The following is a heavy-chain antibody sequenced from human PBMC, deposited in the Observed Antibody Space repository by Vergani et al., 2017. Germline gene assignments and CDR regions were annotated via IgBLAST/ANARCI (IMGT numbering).Heavy chain of an antibody. D-gene: IGHD3-9*01. CDR3: AREGYDILTGYYPFDY. J-gene: IGHJ4*02. CDR1: GGSISSYY. CDR2: IYTSGST. V-gene: IGHV4-4*07. Sequence: QVQLQESGPGLVKPSETLSLTCTVSGGSISSYYWSWIRQPAGKGLEWIGRIYTSGSTNYNPSLKSRVTMSVDTSKNQFSLKLSSVTAADTAVYYCAREGYDILTGYYPFDYWGQGTLVTVSS.